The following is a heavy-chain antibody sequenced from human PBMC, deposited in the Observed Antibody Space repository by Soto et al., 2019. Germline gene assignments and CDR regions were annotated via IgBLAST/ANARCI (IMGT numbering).Heavy chain of an antibody. Sequence: QVQLVESGGGVVQPGRSLRLSCAASGFTFSSYGMHWVRQAPGKGLEWVAVIWYDGSNKYYADSVKGRFTISRDNSKNTLYLQMNSLRGEDTAVYYCARDRRSDSNWGRWFDPWGQGTLVTVSS. D-gene: IGHD4-4*01. CDR3: ARDRRSDSNWGRWFDP. CDR1: GFTFSSYG. V-gene: IGHV3-33*01. CDR2: IWYDGSNK. J-gene: IGHJ5*02.